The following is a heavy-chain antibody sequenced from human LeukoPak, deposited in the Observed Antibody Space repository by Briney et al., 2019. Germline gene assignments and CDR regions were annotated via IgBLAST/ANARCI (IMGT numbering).Heavy chain of an antibody. CDR3: ARDNSVGDIAWWFDP. Sequence: ASVKVSCKAFGYTFTSHYMHWVRQAPGQGLEWMGLINPSGSSTLYAQKFQGRVTMTRDMSTTTDYMELSSLRSEDTAVYYCARDNSVGDIAWWFDPWGQGTLVTVSS. V-gene: IGHV1-46*01. CDR1: GYTFTSHY. CDR2: INPSGSST. J-gene: IGHJ5*02. D-gene: IGHD3-16*02.